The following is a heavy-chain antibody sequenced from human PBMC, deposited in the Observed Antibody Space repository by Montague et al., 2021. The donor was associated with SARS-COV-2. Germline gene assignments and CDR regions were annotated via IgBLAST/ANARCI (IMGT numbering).Heavy chain of an antibody. J-gene: IGHJ2*01. V-gene: IGHV4-59*01. CDR2: IFYTGTT. Sequence: SETLSLTCAVYGGSIKSYYWKWIRQTPGKGLEWIGYIFYTGTTDSNPSLKSRVTFSVDTSKNKYSLRLSSVTAADTAIYYCARGFDLWGRGTLVTVSS. CDR3: ARGFDL. CDR1: GGSIKSYY.